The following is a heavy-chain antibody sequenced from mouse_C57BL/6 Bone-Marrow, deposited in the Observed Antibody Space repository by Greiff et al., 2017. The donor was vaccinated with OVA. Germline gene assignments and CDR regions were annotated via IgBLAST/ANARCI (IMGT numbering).Heavy chain of an antibody. CDR2: IWSDGST. CDR1: GFSLTSYG. Sequence: VKLQESGPGLVAPSQSLSITCTVSGFSLTSYGVHWVRQPPGKGLEWLVVIWSDGSTTYNSALKSRLSISKDNSKSQVFLKMNSLQTDDTAMYYCARHVTTVVATIYYAMDYWGQGTSVTVSS. D-gene: IGHD1-1*01. J-gene: IGHJ4*01. V-gene: IGHV2-6-1*01. CDR3: ARHVTTVVATIYYAMDY.